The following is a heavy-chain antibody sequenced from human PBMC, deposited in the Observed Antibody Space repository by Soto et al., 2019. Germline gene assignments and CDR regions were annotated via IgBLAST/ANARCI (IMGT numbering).Heavy chain of an antibody. D-gene: IGHD6-13*01. V-gene: IGHV3-74*01. J-gene: IGHJ4*02. CDR1: QFSFSSYW. CDR3: VREPWGFSGTWYDY. Sequence: LRLSCAGSQFSFSSYWMHWVRQVPGNGPALVSRINHDGSKTEYADSVKGRFTISRDNTNNTLYLQMNSLRVEDTAMYYCVREPWGFSGTWYDYWGQGTLVTVSS. CDR2: INHDGSKT.